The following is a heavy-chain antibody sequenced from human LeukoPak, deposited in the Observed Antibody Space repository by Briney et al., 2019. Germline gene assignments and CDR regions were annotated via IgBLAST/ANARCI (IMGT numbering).Heavy chain of an antibody. D-gene: IGHD6-19*01. CDR1: GGTFSSYT. Sequence: SVKVSCKASGGTFSSYTISWVRQAPGQGLEWMGRIIPILGIANYAQKFQGRVTTTADKSTSTAYMELSSLKSEDTAVYYCARGAVAGMERFDYWGQGTLVTVSS. V-gene: IGHV1-69*02. CDR2: IIPILGIA. CDR3: ARGAVAGMERFDY. J-gene: IGHJ4*02.